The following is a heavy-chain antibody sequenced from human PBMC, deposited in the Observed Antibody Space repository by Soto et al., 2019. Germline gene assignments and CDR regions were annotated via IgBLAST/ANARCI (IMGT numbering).Heavy chain of an antibody. V-gene: IGHV3-23*01. CDR1: GFTFSSYA. D-gene: IGHD4-4*01. Sequence: PGGSLRLSCAASGFTFSSYAMSWVRQAPGEGLEWVSTISGSGSSTYYADSVKGRFTISRDNSKNTLYLQMNSLRAEDTAIYYCSNRDNSNYGGFFDYWGQGTVVTVSS. J-gene: IGHJ4*02. CDR2: ISGSGSST. CDR3: SNRDNSNYGGFFDY.